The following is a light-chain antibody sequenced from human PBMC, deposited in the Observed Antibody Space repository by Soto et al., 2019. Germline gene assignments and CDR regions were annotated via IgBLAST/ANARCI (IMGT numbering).Light chain of an antibody. V-gene: IGKV1-39*01. CDR3: QQSYSNPRT. CDR1: QSISSY. Sequence: DIQMTQSPSSLSAPVGEIVTITCRASQSISSYLNWYQHKPGKAPNLLIYAATTLQSGVPSRFSGSGSGTDFTLTISSLQPEDFATYYCQQSYSNPRTFGQGTKVDIK. CDR2: AAT. J-gene: IGKJ1*01.